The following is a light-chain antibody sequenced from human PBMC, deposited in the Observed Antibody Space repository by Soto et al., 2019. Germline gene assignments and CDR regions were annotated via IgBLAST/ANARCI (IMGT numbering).Light chain of an antibody. Sequence: EIVLTQSPATLSLSPGERATLSCRASQSVSSYLAWYQHKPGQATRLLIYDASNRATGIPARFSGSGSEIDSTLIISSLEPEECTVYDGQQRRNCHRTFGHGTKVDIK. CDR1: QSVSSY. CDR3: QQRRNCHRT. CDR2: DAS. J-gene: IGKJ1*01. V-gene: IGKV3-11*01.